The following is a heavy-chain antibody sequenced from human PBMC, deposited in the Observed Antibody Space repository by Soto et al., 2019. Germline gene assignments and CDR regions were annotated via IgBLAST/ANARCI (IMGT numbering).Heavy chain of an antibody. CDR1: GFTFSSYA. V-gene: IGHV3-30-3*01. CDR2: ISYDGSNK. Sequence: GGSLRLSCAASGFTFSSYAMHWVRQAPGKGLEWVAVISYDGSNKYYADSVKGRFTISRDNSKNTLYLQMNSLRAEDTAVYYCARLSYDFWSGRPPVWGQGTTVTVSS. CDR3: ARLSYDFWSGRPPV. D-gene: IGHD3-3*01. J-gene: IGHJ6*02.